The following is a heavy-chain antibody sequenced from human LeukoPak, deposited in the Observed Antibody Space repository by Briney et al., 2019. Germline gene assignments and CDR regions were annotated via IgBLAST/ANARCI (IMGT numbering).Heavy chain of an antibody. J-gene: IGHJ4*02. V-gene: IGHV1-18*04. D-gene: IGHD5-18*01. Sequence: ASVKVSCKASGYTFTGYYMHWVRQAPGQGLEWMGWINTHKGNTNYAQKFQDRVTMTTDTSTSTAYMELRTLRSDDTAVYYCAREQGGYSYGYYWGQGTLVTVSS. CDR2: INTHKGNT. CDR1: GYTFTGYY. CDR3: AREQGGYSYGYY.